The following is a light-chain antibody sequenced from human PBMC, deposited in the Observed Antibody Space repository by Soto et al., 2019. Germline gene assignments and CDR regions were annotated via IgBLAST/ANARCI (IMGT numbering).Light chain of an antibody. CDR2: GAS. J-gene: IGKJ1*01. V-gene: IGKV3-15*01. CDR3: QQYNNWPPKWT. CDR1: QSVSSK. Sequence: EIVMTQSPATLSVSPGERATLSCRASQSVSSKLAWYQQKPGQAPRLLIYGASTRATGIPARFSGSGSGTEFTLTISSLQSEDFAVYYCQQYNNWPPKWTFGQGTKVEIK.